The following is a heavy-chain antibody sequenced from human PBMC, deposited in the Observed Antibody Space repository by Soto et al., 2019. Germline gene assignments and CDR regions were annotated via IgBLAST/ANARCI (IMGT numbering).Heavy chain of an antibody. CDR3: AIVSGIYYYGMDV. CDR1: GGSFSGYY. J-gene: IGHJ6*04. V-gene: IGHV4-34*01. Sequence: SETLSLTCAVFGGSFSGYYWSWIRQPPGKGPEWIGEINHSGSTNYNPSLKSRVTISVDTSKNQFSLKLSSVTAADTAVYYCAIVSGIYYYGMDVWCKGITVTVS. CDR2: INHSGST.